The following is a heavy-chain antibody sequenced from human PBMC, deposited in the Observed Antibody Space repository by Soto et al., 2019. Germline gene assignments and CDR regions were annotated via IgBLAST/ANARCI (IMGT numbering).Heavy chain of an antibody. CDR1: GFTFSSYA. CDR3: AKDEGVAAAGTNFDY. V-gene: IGHV3-23*01. J-gene: IGHJ4*02. CDR2: ISGSGGST. D-gene: IGHD6-13*01. Sequence: GGSLRLSCAASGFTFSSYAMSWVRQAPGKGLEWVSAISGSGGSTYYADSVKGRLTISRDNSKNTLYLQMNSLRAEDTAVYYCAKDEGVAAAGTNFDYWGQGTLVTVSS.